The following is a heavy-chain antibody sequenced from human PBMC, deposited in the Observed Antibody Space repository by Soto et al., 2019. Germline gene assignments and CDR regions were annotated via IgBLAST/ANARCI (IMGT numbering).Heavy chain of an antibody. J-gene: IGHJ4*02. CDR3: ARDGYSYGNFDY. CDR1: GGSTSSSNW. V-gene: IGHV4-4*02. Sequence: SETLSLTCAVSGGSTSSSNWWSWVRQPPGKGLEWIGEIYHSGSTNYNPSLKSRVTISVDKSKNQFSLKLSSVTAADTAVYYCARDGYSYGNFDYWGQGTLVTVSS. D-gene: IGHD5-18*01. CDR2: IYHSGST.